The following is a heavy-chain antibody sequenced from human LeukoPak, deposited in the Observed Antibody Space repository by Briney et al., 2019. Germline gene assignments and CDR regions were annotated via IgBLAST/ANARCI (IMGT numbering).Heavy chain of an antibody. V-gene: IGHV1-69*05. D-gene: IGHD3-22*01. Sequence: SVKLSCKASGGTFSSYAISWVRQAPGQGLEWMGGIIPIFGTANYAQKFQGRVTITTDESTSTVYMELSSLRSEDPAVYYFSMTAKTIYYYDSTGYEPTFYYWGQGSLVTVSS. J-gene: IGHJ4*02. CDR1: GGTFSSYA. CDR2: IIPIFGTA. CDR3: SMTAKTIYYYDSTGYEPTFYY.